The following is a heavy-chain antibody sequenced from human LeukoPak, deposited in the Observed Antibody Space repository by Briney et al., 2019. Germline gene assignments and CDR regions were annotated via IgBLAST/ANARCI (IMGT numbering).Heavy chain of an antibody. CDR3: ARLWGYCSGGSCYSTPY. Sequence: PGGSLSLSCVASGFTFSRYSMNWVRQAPGKGLEWVSYISSSGGTIYYADSVKGRFTISRDNAKNSLYLQMNSLRDEDTAVYYCARLWGYCSGGSCYSTPYWGHGTLVTVSS. J-gene: IGHJ4*01. V-gene: IGHV3-48*02. CDR1: GFTFSRYS. D-gene: IGHD2-15*01. CDR2: ISSSGGTI.